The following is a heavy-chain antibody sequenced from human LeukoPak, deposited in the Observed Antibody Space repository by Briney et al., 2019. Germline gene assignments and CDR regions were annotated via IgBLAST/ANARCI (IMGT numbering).Heavy chain of an antibody. D-gene: IGHD4-11*01. Sequence: SETLSLTCAVYGGSFSGYYWSWIRQPPGKGLEWSGEINHSGSTNYNPSLKSRVTISVDKSKNQFSLKLSSVTAADTAVYYCARRTTVTIPFGYWGQGTLVAVSS. CDR3: ARRTTVTIPFGY. V-gene: IGHV4-34*01. CDR1: GGSFSGYY. J-gene: IGHJ4*02. CDR2: INHSGST.